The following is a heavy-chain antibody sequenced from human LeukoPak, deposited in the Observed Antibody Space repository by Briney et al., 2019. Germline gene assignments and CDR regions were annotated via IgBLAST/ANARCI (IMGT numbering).Heavy chain of an antibody. CDR3: VKEGAAAGIDAFDI. D-gene: IGHD6-13*01. J-gene: IGHJ3*02. CDR2: IWYDGSNK. CDR1: GFTFSSYG. Sequence: GGSLRLSCAASGFTFSSYGMHWVRQAPGKGLEWVAVIWYDGSNKYYADSVKGRFTIPRDNSKNTLYLQMNSLRAEDTAVYYCVKEGAAAGIDAFDIWGQGTMVTVSS. V-gene: IGHV3-33*06.